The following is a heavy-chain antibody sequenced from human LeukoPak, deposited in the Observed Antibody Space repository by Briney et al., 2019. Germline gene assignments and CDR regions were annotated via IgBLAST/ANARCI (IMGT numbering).Heavy chain of an antibody. V-gene: IGHV3-48*03. CDR2: ISSSGSTI. D-gene: IGHD4-23*01. Sequence: GGSLRLSCAASGFTFSSYEMNWVRQAPGKGLEWVSYISSSGSTIYYADSVKGRFTISRDNAKNSLYLQMNSLRAEDTAVYYCARDQTTVVTPGWYFDLWGRGTVVIVSS. J-gene: IGHJ2*01. CDR3: ARDQTTVVTPGWYFDL. CDR1: GFTFSSYE.